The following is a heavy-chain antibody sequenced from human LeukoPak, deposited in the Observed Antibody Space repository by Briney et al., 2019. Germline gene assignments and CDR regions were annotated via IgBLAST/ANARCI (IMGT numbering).Heavy chain of an antibody. Sequence: GASVKVSCKASGYTLTNYAMNWVRQAPGQGLEWMGWINTNTGNPTYAQGFTGRFVFSLDASVSTAYLHISSLMAEDTAVYYCARGDYDILVYWDQGTLVTVSS. V-gene: IGHV7-4-1*02. D-gene: IGHD3-9*01. CDR2: INTNTGNP. CDR1: GYTLTNYA. J-gene: IGHJ4*02. CDR3: ARGDYDILVY.